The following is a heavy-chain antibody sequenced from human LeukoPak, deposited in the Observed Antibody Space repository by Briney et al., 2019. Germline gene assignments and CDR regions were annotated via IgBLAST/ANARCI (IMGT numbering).Heavy chain of an antibody. J-gene: IGHJ6*02. Sequence: SVKVSCKASGGTFSSYAISWVRQAPGQGLEWMGGIIPIFGTANYAQKFQGGVTITADESTSTAYMELSSLRSEDTAVYYCARNTRILLNYYYYGMDVWGQGTTVTVSS. CDR1: GGTFSSYA. CDR2: IIPIFGTA. CDR3: ARNTRILLNYYYYGMDV. V-gene: IGHV1-69*13. D-gene: IGHD2/OR15-2a*01.